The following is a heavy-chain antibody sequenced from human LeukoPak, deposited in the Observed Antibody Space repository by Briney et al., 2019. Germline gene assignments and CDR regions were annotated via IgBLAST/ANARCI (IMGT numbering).Heavy chain of an antibody. J-gene: IGHJ4*02. D-gene: IGHD4-17*01. CDR2: IIPIFGTA. Sequence: SVKVSCKAPGGTFSSYAISWVRQAPGQGLEWMGGIIPIFGTANYAQKFQGRVTITTDESTSTAYMELSSLRSEDTAVYYCASPTYDYGDPLDYWGQGTLVTVSS. CDR3: ASPTYDYGDPLDY. V-gene: IGHV1-69*05. CDR1: GGTFSSYA.